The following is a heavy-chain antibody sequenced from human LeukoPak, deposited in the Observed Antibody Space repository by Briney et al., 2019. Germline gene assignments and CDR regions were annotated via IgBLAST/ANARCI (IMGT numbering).Heavy chain of an antibody. V-gene: IGHV4-34*01. D-gene: IGHD2-8*01. Sequence: SETLSLTCAVNGGSFSGYYWSWIRQPPGKGLEWIGEINHSGSTNYNPSLKSRVTISVDTSKNQFSLKLSSVTAADTALYYCARRLVFNTRNAFDIWGQGTMVTVSS. CDR2: INHSGST. J-gene: IGHJ3*02. CDR1: GGSFSGYY. CDR3: ARRLVFNTRNAFDI.